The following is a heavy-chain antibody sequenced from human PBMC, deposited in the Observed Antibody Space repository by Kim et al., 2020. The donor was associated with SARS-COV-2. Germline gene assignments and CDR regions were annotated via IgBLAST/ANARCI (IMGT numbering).Heavy chain of an antibody. V-gene: IGHV1-3*01. CDR1: GYTFTSYA. Sequence: ASVKVSCKASGYTFTSYAMHWVRQAPGQRLEWMGWINAGNGNTKYSQKFQGRVTITRDTSASTAYMELSSLRSEDTAVYYCARDGSSGYLKTYNWFDPWGQGTLVTVSS. CDR3: ARDGSSGYLKTYNWFDP. D-gene: IGHD6-19*01. J-gene: IGHJ5*02. CDR2: INAGNGNT.